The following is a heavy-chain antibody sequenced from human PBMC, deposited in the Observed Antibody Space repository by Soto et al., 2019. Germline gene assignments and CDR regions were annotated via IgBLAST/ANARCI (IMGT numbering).Heavy chain of an antibody. CDR2: IYYSGST. D-gene: IGHD3-10*01. CDR3: AGRVGDSYYYYMDV. V-gene: IGHV4-59*01. J-gene: IGHJ6*03. Sequence: SETLSLTCTVSGGSISSYYWSWIRQPPGKGLEWIGYIYYSGSTNYNPSLKSRVTISVDTSKNQFSLKLSSVTAADTAVYYCAGRVGDSYYYYMDVWGQGTTVTVSS. CDR1: GGSISSYY.